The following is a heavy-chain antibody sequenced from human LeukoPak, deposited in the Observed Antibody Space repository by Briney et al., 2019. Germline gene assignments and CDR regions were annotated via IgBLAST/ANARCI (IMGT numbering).Heavy chain of an antibody. CDR3: ASYSLSSSFHY. D-gene: IGHD6-13*01. CDR2: IYYSGST. Sequence: SETLSLTCTVPGGSISSYYWSCIRQPPGKGLEWIGYIYYSGSTNYNPSLKSRVTISVDTSKNQFSLKLSSVTAADTAVYYCASYSLSSSFHYWGQGTLVTVSS. CDR1: GGSISSYY. V-gene: IGHV4-59*01. J-gene: IGHJ4*02.